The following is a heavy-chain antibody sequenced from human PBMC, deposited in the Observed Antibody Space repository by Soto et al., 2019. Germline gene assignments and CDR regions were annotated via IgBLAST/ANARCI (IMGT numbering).Heavy chain of an antibody. V-gene: IGHV3-15*07. CDR2: IKTKTHGETT. CDR3: TTGSVEGV. J-gene: IGHJ6*02. D-gene: IGHD2-15*01. CDR1: GFTFINAW. Sequence: EVQLVESGGGLVKPGGSLTLSCAASGFTFINAWMNWVRQAPGKGLEWVGRIKTKTHGETTDYAAPVKGRFTISRDDSKYTLYLQMSSIKADDTDVYYCTTGSVEGVWGQGTTVTVSS.